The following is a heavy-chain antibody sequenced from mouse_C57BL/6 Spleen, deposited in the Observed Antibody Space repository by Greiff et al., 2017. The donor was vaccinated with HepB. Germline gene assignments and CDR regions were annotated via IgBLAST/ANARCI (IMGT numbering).Heavy chain of an antibody. CDR1: GFTFSSYG. J-gene: IGHJ2*01. CDR2: ISSGGSYT. CDR3: ARRGFPGYFGY. V-gene: IGHV5-6*02. Sequence: EVMLVESGGDLVKPGGSLKLSCAASGFTFSSYGMSWVRQTPDKRLEWVATISSGGSYTYYPDSVKGRFTISRDNAKNTLYLQMSSLKSEDTAMYYCARRGFPGYFGYWGQGTTLTVSS.